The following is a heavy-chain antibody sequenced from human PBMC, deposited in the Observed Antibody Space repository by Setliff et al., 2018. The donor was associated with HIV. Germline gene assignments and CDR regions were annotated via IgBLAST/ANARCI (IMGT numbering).Heavy chain of an antibody. V-gene: IGHV1-2*06. CDR1: GYTFTGYY. CDR2: INPNSGGT. Sequence: ASVKVSCKASGYTFTGYYMHWVRQAPGQGLEWMGRINPNSGGTNYAQKLQGRVTMTRDTSISTAYMELSSLNSEDTAVYYCARGNLAVASFWGQGTLVTVSS. D-gene: IGHD6-19*01. CDR3: ARGNLAVASF. J-gene: IGHJ4*02.